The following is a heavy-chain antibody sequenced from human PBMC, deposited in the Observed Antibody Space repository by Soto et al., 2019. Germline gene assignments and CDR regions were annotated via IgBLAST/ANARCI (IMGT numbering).Heavy chain of an antibody. CDR1: GGTFSSYT. D-gene: IGHD5-18*01. J-gene: IGHJ4*02. Sequence: QVQLVQSGAEVKKPGSSVKVSCKASGGTFSSYTISWVRQAPGQGLEWMGRIIPILGIANYAQKFQVGVTTTADKTTSTAYMELSSLRNEDTAVYYWARAESSGYSYGYFDYWGQGTLVTVSS. CDR3: ARAESSGYSYGYFDY. V-gene: IGHV1-69*02. CDR2: IIPILGIA.